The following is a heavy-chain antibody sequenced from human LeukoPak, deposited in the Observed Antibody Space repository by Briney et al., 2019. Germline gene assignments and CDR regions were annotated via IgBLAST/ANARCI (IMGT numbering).Heavy chain of an antibody. J-gene: IGHJ5*02. Sequence: ASVKVSCKASGYTFTSYGISWVRQAPGQGLEWMGWISAYNGNTNYAQKLQGRVTMTTDTSTSTAYMELRSLRSDDTAVYYCARDGHEVYYYDSSGYQGWFDPWGQGTLSPSPQ. D-gene: IGHD3-22*01. CDR3: ARDGHEVYYYDSSGYQGWFDP. V-gene: IGHV1-18*01. CDR1: GYTFTSYG. CDR2: ISAYNGNT.